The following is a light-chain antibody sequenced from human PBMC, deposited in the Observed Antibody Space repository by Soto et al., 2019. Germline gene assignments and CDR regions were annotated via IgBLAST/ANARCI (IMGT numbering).Light chain of an antibody. CDR1: QSVSSSY. J-gene: IGKJ1*01. V-gene: IGKV3-20*01. Sequence: EMGLTQSPGTLSLSPGERATLSCMASQSVSSSYLAWYQQKPGQAPRLLIYGASSRATGIPDRFSGSGSGTDFTLTISRLEPEDFAVYYCQQYGSSPRTFGQGTKVDIK. CDR3: QQYGSSPRT. CDR2: GAS.